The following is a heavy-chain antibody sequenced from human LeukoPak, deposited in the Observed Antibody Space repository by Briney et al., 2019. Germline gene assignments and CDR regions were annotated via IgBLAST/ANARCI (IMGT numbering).Heavy chain of an antibody. CDR2: INHSGST. CDR3: ATSAILDNWFDP. CDR1: GGSFSGYY. J-gene: IGHJ5*02. V-gene: IGHV4-34*01. Sequence: SETLSLTCGVSGGSFSGYYWNWIRQSPGKGLEWIGEINHSGSTNYNPSLKSRVTISVDTSKNQFSLKLSSVTAADTAIYYCATSAILDNWFDPWGQGTLVTVSS.